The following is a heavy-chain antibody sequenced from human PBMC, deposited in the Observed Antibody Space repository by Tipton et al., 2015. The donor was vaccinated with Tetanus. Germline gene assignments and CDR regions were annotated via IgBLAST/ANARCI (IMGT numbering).Heavy chain of an antibody. CDR1: GVSFRGHY. Sequence: TLSLTCAVSGVSFRGHYWSWIRQPPGKGREWIGEIDHRGSTRYNPSLRSRVTMSVDTSKNQFLMKMTSVTTADTAVYYCAGSLVRWFVPWGQGTLVTVSS. J-gene: IGHJ5*02. D-gene: IGHD3-22*01. CDR2: IDHRGST. CDR3: AGSLVRWFVP. V-gene: IGHV4-34*01.